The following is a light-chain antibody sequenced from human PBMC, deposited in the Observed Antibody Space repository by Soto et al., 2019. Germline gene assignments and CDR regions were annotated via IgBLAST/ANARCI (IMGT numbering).Light chain of an antibody. Sequence: DIQMIQSPSSLSASVGDRVTITCRASQNIKNCLSWYQQKPGRAPELLIYVASLLQSGVPSRFIGNGPGTEFTLPISSVQLEDLATYLCLDTYMATATFGQGTRVEI. V-gene: IGKV1-39*01. CDR1: QNIKNC. CDR3: LDTYMATAT. CDR2: VAS. J-gene: IGKJ1*01.